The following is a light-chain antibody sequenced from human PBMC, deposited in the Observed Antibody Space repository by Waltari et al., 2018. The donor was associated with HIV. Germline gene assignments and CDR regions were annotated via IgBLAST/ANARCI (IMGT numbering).Light chain of an antibody. CDR1: SRDVGGYNY. CDR2: DVS. CDR3: NSYTTSSTLHVV. V-gene: IGLV2-14*03. Sequence: QSALTQPASVSGSPGQSITISCTGTSRDVGGYNYVSWYQHHPGKAPKLMIYDVSNRPSGVSNRFSGSKSGNTASLTISGLQAEDEADYYCNSYTTSSTLHVVFGRGTKLTVL. J-gene: IGLJ2*01.